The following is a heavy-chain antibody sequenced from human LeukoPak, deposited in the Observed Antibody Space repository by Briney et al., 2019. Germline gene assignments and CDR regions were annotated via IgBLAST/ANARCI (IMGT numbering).Heavy chain of an antibody. CDR3: ARDAWNYFVPNYYYYMDV. J-gene: IGHJ6*03. Sequence: GASVKVSCKASGYTFTSYGISWVRQAPGQGLEWMGWISAYNGNTNYAQKFQGRVTITADESTSTAYMELSSLRSEDTAVYYCARDAWNYFVPNYYYYMDVWGKGTTVTVSS. CDR2: ISAYNGNT. CDR1: GYTFTSYG. V-gene: IGHV1-18*01. D-gene: IGHD1-7*01.